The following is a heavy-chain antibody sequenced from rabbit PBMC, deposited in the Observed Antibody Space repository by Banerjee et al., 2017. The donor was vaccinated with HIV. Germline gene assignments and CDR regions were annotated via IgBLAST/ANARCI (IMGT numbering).Heavy chain of an antibody. V-gene: IGHV1S47*01. D-gene: IGHD6-1*01. CDR2: IGFGNGNT. Sequence: QEQLVESGGGLVQPEGSLTLTCKASGFDFSSNAMCWVRQAPGKGLEWIGCIGFGNGNTGYATWAKGRFTISKTSSTTVTLQMTSLTAADTATYFCARDRDDSVAGYAYVLWGQGTLVTVS. J-gene: IGHJ3*01. CDR3: ARDRDDSVAGYAYVL. CDR1: GFDFSSNA.